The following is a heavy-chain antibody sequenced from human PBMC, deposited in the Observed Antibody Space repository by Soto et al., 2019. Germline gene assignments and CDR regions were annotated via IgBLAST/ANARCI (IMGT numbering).Heavy chain of an antibody. D-gene: IGHD6-13*01. J-gene: IGHJ4*02. CDR1: GYTFTNYA. Sequence: QVQLVQSGGELKKPGASVKVSCKASGYTFTNYAISWVRQAPGRGLEWMGWVNTYNGNPNYAQIIPGRVTMTTDTSTGTAYMELRSLKSDDSAIYYCARDSQYSTSWQRFASWRQGTLVTVSS. CDR3: ARDSQYSTSWQRFAS. CDR2: VNTYNGNP. V-gene: IGHV1-18*01.